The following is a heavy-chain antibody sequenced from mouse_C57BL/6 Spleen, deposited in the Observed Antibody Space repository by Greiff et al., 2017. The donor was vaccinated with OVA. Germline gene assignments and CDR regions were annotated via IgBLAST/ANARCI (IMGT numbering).Heavy chain of an antibody. CDR1: GYTFTEYT. Sequence: QVHVKQSGAELVKPGASVKLSCKASGYTFTEYTIHWVKQRSGQGLEWIGWFYPGSGSIKYNEKFKDKATLTADKSSSTVYMELSRLTSEDSAVYFCARHEDGGYDYDDYFDYWGQGTTLTVSS. J-gene: IGHJ2*01. CDR2: FYPGSGSI. V-gene: IGHV1-62-2*01. D-gene: IGHD2-4*01. CDR3: ARHEDGGYDYDDYFDY.